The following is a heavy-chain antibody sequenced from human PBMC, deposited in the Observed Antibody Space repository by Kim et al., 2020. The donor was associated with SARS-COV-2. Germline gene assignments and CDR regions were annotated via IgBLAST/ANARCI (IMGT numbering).Heavy chain of an antibody. Sequence: ASVKVSCKASGYTFTSYGISWVRQAPGQGLEWMGWISAYNGNTNYAQKLQGRVTMTTDTSTSTAYMELRSLRSDDTAVYYCARDRGRYYYDSSGQPDYWGQGTQVTVSA. V-gene: IGHV1-18*04. D-gene: IGHD3-22*01. CDR1: GYTFTSYG. CDR3: ARDRGRYYYDSSGQPDY. CDR2: ISAYNGNT. J-gene: IGHJ4*02.